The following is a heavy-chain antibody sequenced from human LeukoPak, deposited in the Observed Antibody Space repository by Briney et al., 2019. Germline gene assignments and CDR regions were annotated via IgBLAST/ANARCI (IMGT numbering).Heavy chain of an antibody. CDR2: IYYSGST. D-gene: IGHD4-17*01. CDR3: ARGEDYGDYVDWFDP. CDR1: GGSISSYY. V-gene: IGHV4-59*08. J-gene: IGHJ5*02. Sequence: SETLSLTCTVSGGSISSYYWSWIRQPPGKGLEWIGYIYYSGSTNYNPSLKSRVTISVDTSKNQFSLKLSSVTAADTAVYYCARGEDYGDYVDWFDPWGQGTLVTVSS.